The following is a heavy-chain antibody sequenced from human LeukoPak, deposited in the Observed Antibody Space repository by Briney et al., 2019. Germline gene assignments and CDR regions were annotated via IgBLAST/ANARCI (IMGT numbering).Heavy chain of an antibody. J-gene: IGHJ4*02. CDR2: IKPKTDGETA. V-gene: IGHV3-15*07. CDR3: ITPLPYSAQ. CDR1: GFTFSNAY. D-gene: IGHD2-21*01. Sequence: GGSLRLSCAASGFTFSNAYMNWVRQAPGKGLEWVGRIKPKTDGETAEYAAPVKGRFSISRDDSKNMLYLQMNSLKTEDTAVYYCITPLPYSAQGGQGTLVTVSS.